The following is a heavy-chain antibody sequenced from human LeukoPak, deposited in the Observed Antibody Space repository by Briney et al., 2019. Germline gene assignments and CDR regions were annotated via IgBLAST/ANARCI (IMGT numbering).Heavy chain of an antibody. CDR3: ARDDSSTDFDY. D-gene: IGHD6-13*01. Sequence: GGSLRLSCAASGFTFSSYAMHWVRQAPGKGLEWVAVISYDGSNKYYADSVKGRFTISRDNSKNTLYLQMNSLRAEDTAVYYCARDDSSTDFDYWGQGTLVTVSS. V-gene: IGHV3-30-3*01. CDR2: ISYDGSNK. J-gene: IGHJ4*02. CDR1: GFTFSSYA.